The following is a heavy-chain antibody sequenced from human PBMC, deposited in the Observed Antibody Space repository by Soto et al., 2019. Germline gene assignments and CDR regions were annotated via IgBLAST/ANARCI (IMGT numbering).Heavy chain of an antibody. Sequence: VQLLESGGGVVQPGGSLRLSCAVSGINFSRYGMHWVRQAPGKGLEWVGVIWYDGSNKYYADSVKGRFTISRDNSRNTLHLQMKGCIVEDTAIYYCASQKHGEVWLVPDFDCWGQGTLVTVSS. J-gene: IGHJ4*02. CDR1: GINFSRYG. CDR2: IWYDGSNK. D-gene: IGHD6-19*01. V-gene: IGHV3-33*01. CDR3: ASQKHGEVWLVPDFDC.